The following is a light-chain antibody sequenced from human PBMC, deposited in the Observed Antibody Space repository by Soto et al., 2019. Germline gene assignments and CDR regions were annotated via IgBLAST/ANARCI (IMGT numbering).Light chain of an antibody. CDR3: LLYYGGAKLV. J-gene: IGLJ2*01. CDR1: TGAVTSGYY. V-gene: IGLV7-43*01. Sequence: QAVVTQEPSLTVSPGGTVTLTCASSTGAVTSGYYPNWFQQKPGQAPRALIDSTSNKHSWTPARFSGSLLGGKAALTLSGVQPEDEAEYYCLLYYGGAKLVFGGGTKFTVL. CDR2: STS.